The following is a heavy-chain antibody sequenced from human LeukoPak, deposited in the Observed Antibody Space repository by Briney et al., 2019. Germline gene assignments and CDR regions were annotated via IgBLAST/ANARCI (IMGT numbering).Heavy chain of an antibody. CDR1: GGSISSYY. V-gene: IGHV4-59*01. CDR2: IYYSGST. Sequence: SETLSLTRTVSGGSISSYYWSWIRQPPGKGLEWSGYIYYSGSTNYNPSLKSRVTISVDTSKNQFSLKLSSVTAADTAVYYCARGGKKSVWGSYRLTYFDYWGQGTLVTVSS. CDR3: ARGGKKSVWGSYRLTYFDY. J-gene: IGHJ4*02. D-gene: IGHD3-16*02.